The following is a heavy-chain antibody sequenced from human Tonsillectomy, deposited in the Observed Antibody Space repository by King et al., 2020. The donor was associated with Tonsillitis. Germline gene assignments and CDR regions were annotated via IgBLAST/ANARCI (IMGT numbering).Heavy chain of an antibody. D-gene: IGHD3-10*01. Sequence: VQLQESGPGLVKPSQTLSLTCTVSGGSISSGGYYWSWIRQHPGKGLEWIGYIYYSGSTYYNPSLLSRVTISVDTSNNQFSLKLSSVTAADTAVYYCARSIVRGVSPFGYWGQGTLVTVSS. CDR2: IYYSGST. V-gene: IGHV4-31*03. J-gene: IGHJ4*02. CDR3: ARSIVRGVSPFGY. CDR1: GGSISSGGYY.